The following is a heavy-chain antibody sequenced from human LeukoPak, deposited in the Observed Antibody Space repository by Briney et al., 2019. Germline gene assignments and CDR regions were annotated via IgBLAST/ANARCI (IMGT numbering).Heavy chain of an antibody. Sequence: PGGSLRLSCAASGFTFSSHGMHWVRQAPGKGLEWVAFIRYDGSNKYYVDSVKGRFTISRDNSKNTLYLQMNSLRAEDTAVYYCARGSGNYYNYFDYWGQGTLVTVSS. V-gene: IGHV3-30*02. CDR2: IRYDGSNK. J-gene: IGHJ4*02. CDR1: GFTFSSHG. CDR3: ARGSGNYYNYFDY. D-gene: IGHD1-26*01.